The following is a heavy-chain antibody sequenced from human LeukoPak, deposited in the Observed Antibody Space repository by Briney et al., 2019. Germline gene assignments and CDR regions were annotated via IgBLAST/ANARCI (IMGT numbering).Heavy chain of an antibody. Sequence: GGSLRLSCAASGFTFSSYGMHWVRQAPGKGLEWVAFIRYDGSNKYYADSVKGRFTISRDNSKNTLYLQMNSLRAEDTAVYYCARLSRDYDILTGYDYFDYWGQGTLVTVSS. V-gene: IGHV3-30*02. J-gene: IGHJ4*02. D-gene: IGHD3-9*01. CDR3: ARLSRDYDILTGYDYFDY. CDR1: GFTFSSYG. CDR2: IRYDGSNK.